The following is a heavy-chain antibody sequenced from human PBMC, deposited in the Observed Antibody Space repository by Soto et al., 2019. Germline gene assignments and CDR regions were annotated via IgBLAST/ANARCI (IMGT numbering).Heavy chain of an antibody. J-gene: IGHJ6*02. CDR1: GYTLTSYG. CDR2: ISVYNGDT. Sequence: QAQLVQSGAEVKRPGASVKVSCKASGYTLTSYGISWVRQAPGQGLEWMGWISVYNGDTNHAQKFQGRVIMTTDTSTSTAFMELRTLRSDDTAVYYCATTNGYSYHYYGMDVWGQGTAVTVSS. CDR3: ATTNGYSYHYYGMDV. V-gene: IGHV1-18*01. D-gene: IGHD5-18*01.